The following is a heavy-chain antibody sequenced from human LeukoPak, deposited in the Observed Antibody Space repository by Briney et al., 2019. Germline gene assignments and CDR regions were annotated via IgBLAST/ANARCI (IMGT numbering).Heavy chain of an antibody. J-gene: IGHJ4*02. V-gene: IGHV4-34*01. CDR2: INHSGST. CDR1: GGSFSGYY. Sequence: SETLSLTCAVYGGSFSGYYWSWLPQPPGKGLEWIGEINHSGSTNYNPSLKSRVTISVDTSKNQFSLKLSSVTAADTAVYYCARGLGDSSGYYFDYWGQGTLVTVSS. D-gene: IGHD3-22*01. CDR3: ARGLGDSSGYYFDY.